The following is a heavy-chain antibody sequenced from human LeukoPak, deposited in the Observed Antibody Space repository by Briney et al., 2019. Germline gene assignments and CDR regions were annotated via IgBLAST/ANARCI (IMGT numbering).Heavy chain of an antibody. J-gene: IGHJ4*02. CDR1: GGTFSSYA. V-gene: IGHV1-2*02. Sequence: ASVKVSCKASGGTFSSYAISWVRQAPGQGLEWMGWINPNSGGTNYAQKFQGRVTMTRDTSISTAYMELSRLRSDDTAVYYCARDTTMVRGVNTFDYWGQGTLVTVSS. D-gene: IGHD3-10*01. CDR2: INPNSGGT. CDR3: ARDTTMVRGVNTFDY.